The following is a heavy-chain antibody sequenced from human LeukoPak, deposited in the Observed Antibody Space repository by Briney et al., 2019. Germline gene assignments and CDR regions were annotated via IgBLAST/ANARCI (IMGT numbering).Heavy chain of an antibody. CDR1: GYSISSGYC. CDR2: IYHSGST. D-gene: IGHD3-22*01. J-gene: IGHJ4*02. V-gene: IGHV4-38-2*02. Sequence: SETLSLTCTVSGYSISSGYCWGWIRQPPGKGLEWIGSIYHSGSTYYNPSLKSRVTISVDTSKNQFSLKLSSVTAADTAVYYCARGSGDSSGYALDYWGQGTLVTVSS. CDR3: ARGSGDSSGYALDY.